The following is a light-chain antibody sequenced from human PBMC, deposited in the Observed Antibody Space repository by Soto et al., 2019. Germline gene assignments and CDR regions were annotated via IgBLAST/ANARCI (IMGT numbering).Light chain of an antibody. CDR2: EAT. J-gene: IGLJ2*01. CDR3: YSFAGGATFV. V-gene: IGLV2-23*02. Sequence: QSALTQPASVSGSPGQSISISCTGTSNDVGGYDLVSWYQHHPGKAPKLMIYEATKRPSGVSDRFSGSKSGNTASLTISALQAEDEADYSCYSFAGGATFVFGGGTKVTVL. CDR1: SNDVGGYDL.